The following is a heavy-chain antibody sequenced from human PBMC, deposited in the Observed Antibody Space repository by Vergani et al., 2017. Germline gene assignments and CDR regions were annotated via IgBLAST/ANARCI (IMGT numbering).Heavy chain of an antibody. CDR2: IWYDGSNK. D-gene: IGHD4-11*01. V-gene: IGHV3-33*06. CDR1: GFTFSSYG. Sequence: QVQLVESGGGVVQPGRSLRLSCAASGFTFSSYGMHWVRQAPGKGLEWVAVIWYDGSNKYYADSVKGRFTISRDNSKNTLYLQMNSLRAEDTAVYYCAKDTASYSNYYYYGMDVWGQGTTVTVSS. J-gene: IGHJ6*02. CDR3: AKDTASYSNYYYYGMDV.